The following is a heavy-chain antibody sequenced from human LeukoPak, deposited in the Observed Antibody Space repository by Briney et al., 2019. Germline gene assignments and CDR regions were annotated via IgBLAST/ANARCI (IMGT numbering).Heavy chain of an antibody. CDR3: AREMIRGATNWFDP. D-gene: IGHD3-10*01. J-gene: IGHJ5*02. CDR1: GGSISSYS. CDR2: VSSSGSS. Sequence: SETLSLTCTVSGGSISSYSWSWIRQPAGKGLEWIGRVSSSGSSKFNPSLKSRLTMSIDRSKNQFSLKLTSVTAADTAVYYCAREMIRGATNWFDPWGQGTLVTVSS. V-gene: IGHV4-4*07.